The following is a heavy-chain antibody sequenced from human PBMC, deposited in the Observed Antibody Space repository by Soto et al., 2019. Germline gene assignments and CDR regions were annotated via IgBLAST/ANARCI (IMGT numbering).Heavy chain of an antibody. CDR3: ARGVTVVKSFHYWYFDL. CDR1: GGTFSSYA. Sequence: QVQLVQSGAEVKKPGSSVKVSCKASGGTFSSYAISWVRQAPGQGLEWMGGIIPIFGTTNYAQKFQGRVTITSDESTSTAYMGLSSLRSEDTAMYYWARGVTVVKSFHYWYFDLWGRGTLVTVSS. CDR2: IIPIFGTT. D-gene: IGHD2-15*01. V-gene: IGHV1-69*05. J-gene: IGHJ2*01.